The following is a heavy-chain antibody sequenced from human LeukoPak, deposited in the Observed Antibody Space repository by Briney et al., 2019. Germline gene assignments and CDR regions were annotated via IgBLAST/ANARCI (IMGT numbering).Heavy chain of an antibody. Sequence: GGSLRLSCAASGFTFTHAWMNWVRQAPGKGLEWVGRIKTDNAGGTTDYAAPVKGRFTISRDDSDSTLYLQMHSLKTEDTAIYYCTTIYMGATFDFWGQGALVAVSS. D-gene: IGHD1-26*01. CDR1: GFTFTHAW. V-gene: IGHV3-15*01. CDR2: IKTDNAGGTT. J-gene: IGHJ4*02. CDR3: TTIYMGATFDF.